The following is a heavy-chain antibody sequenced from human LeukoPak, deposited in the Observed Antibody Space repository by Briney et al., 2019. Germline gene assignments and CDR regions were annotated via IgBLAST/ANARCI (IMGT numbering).Heavy chain of an antibody. Sequence: GGSLRLSCAASGFTFSSYAMHWVRQAPGKGLEWVAVISYDGSNKYYADSVKGRFTISRDNSKNTLYLQMSSLRAEDTAVYYCARVLGDYSSSSSFDYWGQGTLVTVSS. J-gene: IGHJ4*02. CDR1: GFTFSSYA. D-gene: IGHD6-6*01. CDR2: ISYDGSNK. V-gene: IGHV3-30-3*01. CDR3: ARVLGDYSSSSSFDY.